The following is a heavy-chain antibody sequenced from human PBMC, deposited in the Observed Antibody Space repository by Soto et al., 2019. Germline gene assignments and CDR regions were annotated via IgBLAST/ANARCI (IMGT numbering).Heavy chain of an antibody. J-gene: IGHJ5*02. CDR1: GYTFTSYG. CDR2: ISAYNGNT. CDR3: ARDQGSSSLKNNWFDT. Sequence: ASVKVSCKASGYTFTSYGISWVRQAPGQGLEWMGWISAYNGNTNYAQKLQGRVTMTTDTSTSTAYMELRSLRSDDTAVYYCARDQGSSSLKNNWFDTWGQGTLVTVPS. V-gene: IGHV1-18*04. D-gene: IGHD6-13*01.